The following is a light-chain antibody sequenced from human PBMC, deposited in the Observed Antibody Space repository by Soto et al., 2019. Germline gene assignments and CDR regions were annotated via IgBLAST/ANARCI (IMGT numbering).Light chain of an antibody. J-gene: IGKJ2*01. CDR3: QQYAGSPRT. Sequence: EIGLTQSPGTLSLSPGETATLSCRASQSVRGNYLAWYQQKPGQAPMLLIYDASSRATGIPDRFSGSGSDTDFTLTISRLEPEDFAMYYCQQYAGSPRTFGQGTKLEIK. CDR2: DAS. V-gene: IGKV3-20*01. CDR1: QSVRGNY.